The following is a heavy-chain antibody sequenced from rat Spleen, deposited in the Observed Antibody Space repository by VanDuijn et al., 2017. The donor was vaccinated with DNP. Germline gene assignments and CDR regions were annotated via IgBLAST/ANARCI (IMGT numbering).Heavy chain of an antibody. J-gene: IGHJ2*01. D-gene: IGHD4-3*01. Sequence: EVQLVESGGGLVQPVRSLKLSCAASGFTFSDYYMAWVRQAPTKGLEWVAYISSDGGNTYYGDSVKGRFTISRDNAKSTQYLQMDSLRSEDTATYYCIRWNSGHFDYWGQGVMVTVSS. CDR2: ISSDGGNT. V-gene: IGHV5-25*01. CDR1: GFTFSDYY. CDR3: IRWNSGHFDY.